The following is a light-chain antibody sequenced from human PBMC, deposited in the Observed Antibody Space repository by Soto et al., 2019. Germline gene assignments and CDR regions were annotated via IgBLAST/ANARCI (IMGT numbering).Light chain of an antibody. CDR1: QSVSSY. J-gene: IGKJ4*01. Sequence: EIVLTQSPATLSLSPGERATLSCRASQSVSSYLAWYQQKPGQAPRLLIYDASNKATSIPARFSGSGSGTDFTLTISRLEPEDFAVYYCQQRRNWPPLTFGGGTKVEIK. CDR3: QQRRNWPPLT. V-gene: IGKV3-11*01. CDR2: DAS.